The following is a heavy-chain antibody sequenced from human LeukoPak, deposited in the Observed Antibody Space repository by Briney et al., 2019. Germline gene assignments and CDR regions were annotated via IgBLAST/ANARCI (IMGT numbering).Heavy chain of an antibody. CDR1: GFTFSKYW. J-gene: IGHJ4*02. V-gene: IGHV3-74*01. CDR3: ATKQWLAPPPDS. Sequence: GGSLRLSCAASGFTFSKYWMLWVRLAPGKGLESVSRINTDGTVTTYADSVKGRFTVSRDNAANTMFLQMNSVRDEDTAVYYCATKQWLAPPPDSWGQGTPVTVSS. CDR2: INTDGTVT. D-gene: IGHD6-19*01.